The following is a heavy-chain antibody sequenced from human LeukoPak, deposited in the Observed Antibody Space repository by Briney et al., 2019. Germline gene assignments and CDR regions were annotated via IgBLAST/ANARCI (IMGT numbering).Heavy chain of an antibody. D-gene: IGHD1-26*01. CDR2: INPNSGGT. V-gene: IGHV1-2*04. Sequence: GASVKVSCKASGYTLITYYMHWVRQAPGQGLEWMGWINPNSGGTNYAQKFQGWVTMTRDTSISTAYMELSRLRSDDTAVYYCARDRPSGSYYGGYFDYWGQGTLVTVSS. CDR3: ARDRPSGSYYGGYFDY. J-gene: IGHJ4*02. CDR1: GYTLITYY.